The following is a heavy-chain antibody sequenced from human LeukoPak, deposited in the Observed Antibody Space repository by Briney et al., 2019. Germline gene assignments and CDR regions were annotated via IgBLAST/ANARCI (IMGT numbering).Heavy chain of an antibody. CDR2: IYPSDSDT. CDR3: AKLTIYGSSSTGFDY. Sequence: GESLKISXKGSGYSFTNYWIGWVRQMPGKGLEWMGIIYPSDSDTRYSPSFQGQVTISADKSISTAYLQWSSLKASDTAMYYCAKLTIYGSSSTGFDYWGQGALVTVSS. D-gene: IGHD6-6*01. V-gene: IGHV5-51*01. J-gene: IGHJ4*02. CDR1: GYSFTNYW.